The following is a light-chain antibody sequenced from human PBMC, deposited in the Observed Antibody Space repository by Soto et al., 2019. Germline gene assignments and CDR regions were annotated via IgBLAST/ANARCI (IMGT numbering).Light chain of an antibody. CDR1: QSVSSSY. V-gene: IGKV3-20*01. Sequence: EIVLTKSPCTLSLSPGERATLSCRASQSVSSSYLAWYQQKPGQAPRLLIYGASSRATGIPDRFSGSGSGTDFTLTISRLEPEDFAVYYCQQYGRSPLTFGGGTKV. CDR2: GAS. CDR3: QQYGRSPLT. J-gene: IGKJ4*01.